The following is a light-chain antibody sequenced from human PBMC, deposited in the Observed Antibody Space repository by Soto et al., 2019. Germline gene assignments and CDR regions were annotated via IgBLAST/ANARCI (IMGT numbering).Light chain of an antibody. J-gene: IGLJ3*02. CDR3: CSYAGGGTWV. V-gene: IGLV2-23*01. Sequence: HSVLSQPASVSGSPGQSFTIPCTGTNSDVGSYNLVSWYQQHPGKAPKLIIYEDAKRPSGVSARFSGSKPGNLAYLIISGLQAEDQADYCCCSYAGGGTWVFVGGTKLTVL. CDR1: NSDVGSYNL. CDR2: EDA.